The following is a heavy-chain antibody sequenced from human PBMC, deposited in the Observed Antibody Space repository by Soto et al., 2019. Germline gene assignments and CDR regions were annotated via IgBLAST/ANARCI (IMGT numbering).Heavy chain of an antibody. D-gene: IGHD5-18*01. J-gene: IGHJ1*01. CDR2: IKEDVSEK. CDR1: GLTFSTSW. Sequence: GSLRLSCAASGLTFSTSWMNWVRQAPGKGLEWVAGIKEDVSEKYYVDSVKGRFTISKDNAENSLELHMNRLRVEDTAVYYCVRERGYNALDDWGRGPLVAGS. CDR3: VRERGYNALDD. V-gene: IGHV3-7*01.